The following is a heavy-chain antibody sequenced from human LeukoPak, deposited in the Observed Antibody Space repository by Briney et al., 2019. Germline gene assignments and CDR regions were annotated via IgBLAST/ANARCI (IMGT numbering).Heavy chain of an antibody. V-gene: IGHV3-23*01. D-gene: IGHD2-8*01. CDR3: AKDWQSWSQGYFDY. CDR1: GFTFSSYA. CDR2: IRGSGGIT. Sequence: GGSLRLSCAASGFTFSSYAMSWVRQAPGEGLEWVSAIRGSGGITFYADSVKGRFTISRDNSKNTLCLQMNSLRAEDTAVYYCAKDWQSWSQGYFDYWGQGTLVTVSS. J-gene: IGHJ4*02.